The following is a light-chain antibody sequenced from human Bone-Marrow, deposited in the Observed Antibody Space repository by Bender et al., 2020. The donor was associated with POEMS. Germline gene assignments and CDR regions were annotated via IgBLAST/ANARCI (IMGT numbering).Light chain of an antibody. CDR1: AFPSNF. Sequence: SSELTQPPSVSVSPGQTATITCSGDAFPSNFAYWYRQKPGRAPVLVIFEDTKRPSGIPERFSGSSSGTRVTLTISGTQALDEADYYCQAWDTSSVVFGGGTKLTVL. J-gene: IGLJ2*01. CDR2: EDT. CDR3: QAWDTSSVV. V-gene: IGLV3-25*02.